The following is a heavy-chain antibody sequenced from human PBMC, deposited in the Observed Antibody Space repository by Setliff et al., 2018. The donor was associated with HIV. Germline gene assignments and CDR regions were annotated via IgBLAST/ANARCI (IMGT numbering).Heavy chain of an antibody. CDR3: ARGPQSYGDYSW. J-gene: IGHJ4*02. CDR2: VHFSGSP. D-gene: IGHD4-17*01. CDR1: GGSASNSRYY. Sequence: SETLSLTCTVSGGSASNSRYYWGWIRQPPGKGLEWIGNVHFSGSPYYNPSLERRVSISVDTSKNQFSLKLNSVTAADTAVYYCARGPQSYGDYSWWGRGTLVTVSS. V-gene: IGHV4-39*01.